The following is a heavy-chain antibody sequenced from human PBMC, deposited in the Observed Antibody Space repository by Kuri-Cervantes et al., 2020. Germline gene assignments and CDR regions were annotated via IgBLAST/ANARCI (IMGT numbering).Heavy chain of an antibody. CDR1: GYTFTDHY. Sequence: ASVKVSCKASGYTFTDHYTHWVRQAPGQGLEWMGWINSNSGGTEYAQKFQGRVTLTRDTPISTAYMELSRLRSDDTAVYYCARGGQTQLGIIDYWGQGTLVTVSS. V-gene: IGHV1-2*02. CDR3: ARGGQTQLGIIDY. D-gene: IGHD7-27*01. CDR2: INSNSGGT. J-gene: IGHJ4*02.